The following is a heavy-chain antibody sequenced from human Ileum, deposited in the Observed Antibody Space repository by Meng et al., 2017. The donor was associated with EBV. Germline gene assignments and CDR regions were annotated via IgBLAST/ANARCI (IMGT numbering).Heavy chain of an antibody. D-gene: IGHD3-9*01. V-gene: IGHV4-4*02. CDR1: GGSVISNNW. CDR2: IFHIGST. Sequence: QVPLQEAAPRLVKPSGTLSLTCAVSGGSVISNNWWSWVRQPPGKGLEWIGEIFHIGSTNNSPSLKSRVTISVDNSKNQFSLSLTSVTAADTAIYYCAKVSLTGTFYDHWGQGILVTVSS. CDR3: AKVSLTGTFYDH. J-gene: IGHJ4*02.